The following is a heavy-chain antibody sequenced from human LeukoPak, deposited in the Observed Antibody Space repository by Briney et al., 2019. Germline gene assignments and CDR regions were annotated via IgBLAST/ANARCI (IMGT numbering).Heavy chain of an antibody. CDR3: AKGGRGNGEVY. V-gene: IGHV3-7*01. D-gene: IGHD2-8*01. CDR2: IKQDGSEK. CDR1: GFTFSSYW. Sequence: GGSLRLSCAVSGFTFSSYWMNWVRQAPGKGLEWVANIKQDGSEKNYVDSVKGRFAISRDNAKSSLFLQMNDLRAEDTAVYYCAKGGRGNGEVYWGQGTLVTVSS. J-gene: IGHJ4*02.